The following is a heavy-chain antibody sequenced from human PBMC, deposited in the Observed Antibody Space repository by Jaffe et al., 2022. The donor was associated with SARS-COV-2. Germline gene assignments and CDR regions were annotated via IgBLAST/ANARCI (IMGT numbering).Heavy chain of an antibody. V-gene: IGHV1-3*01. CDR3: VRSPGYGDHPLDH. CDR2: INPVTGST. D-gene: IGHD4-17*01. J-gene: IGHJ4*02. Sequence: QVQLLQSGAEVKEPGASVRVSCEASGYIFNMYAMHWLRQAPGQRPEWLGWINPVTGSTLYSEKFQGRVAITRDSSASRAYMDLRRLTSADTSVYFCVRSPGYGDHPLDHWGPGTLVTVSS. CDR1: GYIFNMYA.